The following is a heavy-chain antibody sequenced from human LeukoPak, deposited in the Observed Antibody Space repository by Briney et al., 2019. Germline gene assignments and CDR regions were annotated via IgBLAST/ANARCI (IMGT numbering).Heavy chain of an antibody. D-gene: IGHD3-3*01. CDR3: ATRSGDFWSGYVD. Sequence: ASVKVSCKVSGYSVAELSMQWVRQAPGKGLECLGGFDPEEAKMVYGQKFQGRVTMTEDTSTDTAYMELRGLTSEDTAVYYCATRSGDFWSGYVDWGQGTLVAVSS. V-gene: IGHV1-24*01. CDR2: FDPEEAKM. J-gene: IGHJ4*02. CDR1: GYSVAELS.